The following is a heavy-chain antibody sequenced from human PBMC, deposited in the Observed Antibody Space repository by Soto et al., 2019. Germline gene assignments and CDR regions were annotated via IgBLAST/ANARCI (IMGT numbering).Heavy chain of an antibody. D-gene: IGHD1-1*01. J-gene: IGHJ6*02. CDR2: VIPILGTT. Sequence: QVQLVQSGAEVKKPGSSVKVSCKASGGSFSTYAISWVRHAPGQGLEWMGGVIPILGTTNNAQKFQGRVTITADETTGTAYMEVARLRSEDTAMSYCVRHAGHYYYNDMDVWGQGTTVTVSS. CDR1: GGSFSTYA. V-gene: IGHV1-69*12. CDR3: VRHAGHYYYNDMDV.